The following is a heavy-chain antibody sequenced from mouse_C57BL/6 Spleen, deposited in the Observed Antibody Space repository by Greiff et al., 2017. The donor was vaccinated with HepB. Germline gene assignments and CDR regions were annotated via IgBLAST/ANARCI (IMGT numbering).Heavy chain of an antibody. J-gene: IGHJ1*03. CDR1: GFNIKDYY. CDR2: IDPEDGET. CDR3: ARSAGLRRGSHWYFEV. D-gene: IGHD2-4*01. Sequence: EVKLMESGAELVKPGASVKLSCTASGFNIKDYYMHWVKQRTEQGLEWIGRIDPEDGETKYAPKFQGKATITADTSSNTAYLQLSSLTSEDTAVYYCARSAGLRRGSHWYFEVWGTGTTVTVSS. V-gene: IGHV14-2*01.